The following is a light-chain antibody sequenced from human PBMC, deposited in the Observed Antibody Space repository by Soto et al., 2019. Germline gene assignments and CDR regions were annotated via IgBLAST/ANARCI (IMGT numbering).Light chain of an antibody. Sequence: DIQMTQLPSSVSASVGDRVTITCRASQGISNWLVWYQQKPGKAPKLLIYSTSNLQSGVPSRFSGSGSRTDFTLTINSLQPEDFATYYCQQANSFPYTFGQGTKLEI. CDR1: QGISNW. CDR3: QQANSFPYT. J-gene: IGKJ2*01. CDR2: STS. V-gene: IGKV1D-12*01.